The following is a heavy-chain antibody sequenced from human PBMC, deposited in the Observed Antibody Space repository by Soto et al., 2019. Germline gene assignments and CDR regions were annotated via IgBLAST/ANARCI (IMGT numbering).Heavy chain of an antibody. D-gene: IGHD6-13*01. CDR3: ARDQYSSSSPKVWFDP. J-gene: IGHJ5*02. V-gene: IGHV6-1*01. CDR2: TYYRSKWYN. Sequence: SQTLSLTCAISGDSVSSNSAAWNWIRQSPSRGLEWLGRTYYRSKWYNDYAVSVKSRITINPDTSKNQFSLQLNSVTPEDTAVYYCARDQYSSSSPKVWFDPWGQGTLVTVSS. CDR1: GDSVSSNSAA.